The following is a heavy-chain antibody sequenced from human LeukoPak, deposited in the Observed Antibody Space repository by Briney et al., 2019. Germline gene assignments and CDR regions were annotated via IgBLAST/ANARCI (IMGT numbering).Heavy chain of an antibody. CDR2: RNIAGNT. CDR3: TTITFGGVIDH. J-gene: IGHJ4*02. CDR1: GFTVTNND. V-gene: IGHV3-53*01. D-gene: IGHD3-16*01. Sequence: PGGSLRLSCAASGFTVTNNDMGWVRQAPGKGLECVSVRNIAGNTYYADSVKGRFTISRDNSKNTLYLQMNTLRAEDTALYYCTTITFGGVIDHWGQGTLVTVSS.